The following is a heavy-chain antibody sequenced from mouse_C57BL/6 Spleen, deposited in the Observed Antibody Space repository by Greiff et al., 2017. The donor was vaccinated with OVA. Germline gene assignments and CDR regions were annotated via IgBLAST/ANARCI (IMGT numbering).Heavy chain of an antibody. Sequence: EVQLQESGPGLVKPSQSLSLTCSVTGYSITSGYYWNWIRQFPGNKLEWMGYISYDGSNHYNPSLKNRISITRDTSKNQFFLKLNSVTTEDTATYYGARDSTVVADWYFDVWGTGTTVTVAS. D-gene: IGHD1-1*01. CDR3: ARDSTVVADWYFDV. CDR1: GYSITSGYY. CDR2: ISYDGSN. J-gene: IGHJ1*03. V-gene: IGHV3-6*01.